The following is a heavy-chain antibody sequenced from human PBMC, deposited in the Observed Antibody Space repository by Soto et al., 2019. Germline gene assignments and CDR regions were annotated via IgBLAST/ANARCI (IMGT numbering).Heavy chain of an antibody. CDR1: GFIFENFG. J-gene: IGHJ6*02. D-gene: IGHD6-13*01. CDR2: IWHDGSKK. Sequence: GGSLRLSCAASGFIFENFGMSWVRQAQGKGLEWVAVIWHDGSKKYYADSVKGRLIISRDNSKNTLYVQINSLRAEDTAVYFCARGSIVAAEYGMDVWGQGTTVTVSS. CDR3: ARGSIVAAEYGMDV. V-gene: IGHV3-33*08.